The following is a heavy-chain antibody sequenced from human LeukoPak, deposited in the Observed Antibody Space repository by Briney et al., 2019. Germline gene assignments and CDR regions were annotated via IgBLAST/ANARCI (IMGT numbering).Heavy chain of an antibody. CDR2: INDGGST. D-gene: IGHD3-10*01. Sequence: SETLSLTCAVYGGSFTKHQWSWIRQPPGKGLEWIGAINDGGSTNYNPSLKSRVTISVDTSKNQFSLRLSSMTAADTAVYYCARGRAILWFGELFPIWFDPWGQGTLVTVSS. J-gene: IGHJ5*02. V-gene: IGHV4-34*01. CDR1: GGSFTKHQ. CDR3: ARGRAILWFGELFPIWFDP.